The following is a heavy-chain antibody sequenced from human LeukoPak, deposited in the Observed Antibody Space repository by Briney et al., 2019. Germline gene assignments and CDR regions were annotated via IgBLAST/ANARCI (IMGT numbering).Heavy chain of an antibody. Sequence: GESLKISCRGSGYSFTTYWIGWVRQMPEKGLEWMGIILPGDSDTRYSPSFQGQVTISADKSISTAYLQWSSLKASDTAIYYCARLDLSLVYHYMDVWGKGTTAIVPS. CDR1: GYSFTTYW. CDR3: ARLDLSLVYHYMDV. CDR2: ILPGDSDT. J-gene: IGHJ6*03. D-gene: IGHD3/OR15-3a*01. V-gene: IGHV5-51*01.